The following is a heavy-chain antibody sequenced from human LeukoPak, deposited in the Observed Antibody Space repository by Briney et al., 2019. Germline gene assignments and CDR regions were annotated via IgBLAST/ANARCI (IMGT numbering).Heavy chain of an antibody. CDR3: ATGPYDSSGYYRPYYFDY. CDR2: INHSGST. CDR1: GGSFSGYY. D-gene: IGHD3-22*01. V-gene: IGHV4-34*01. Sequence: SETLSLTCAVYGGSFSGYYWSWIRQHPGKGLEWIGEINHSGSTNYNPSLKSRVTISVDTSKNQFSLKLSSVTAADTAVYYCATGPYDSSGYYRPYYFDYWGQGTLVTVSS. J-gene: IGHJ4*02.